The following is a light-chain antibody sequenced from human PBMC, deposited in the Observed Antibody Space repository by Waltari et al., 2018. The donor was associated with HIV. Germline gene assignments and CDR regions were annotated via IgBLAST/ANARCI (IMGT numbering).Light chain of an antibody. Sequence: QSALTQPRSVSGSPGQSVTISCTGTSSDVGGYNYVSWYQQHPGKAPQLMIYDVSKRPSGVPDRFSGSRSGNTASLTISGLQAEDEADYYCCSYVGSGYVFGTGTKVTVL. J-gene: IGLJ1*01. CDR2: DVS. V-gene: IGLV2-11*01. CDR3: CSYVGSGYV. CDR1: SSDVGGYNY.